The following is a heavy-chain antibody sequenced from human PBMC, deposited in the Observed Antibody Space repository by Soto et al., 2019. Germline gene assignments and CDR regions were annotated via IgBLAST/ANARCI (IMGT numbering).Heavy chain of an antibody. J-gene: IGHJ6*03. CDR1: GFTFSSYA. CDR3: AKEPLGFGELFGYYCMDV. Sequence: EVQLLESGGGLVQPGGSLRLSCAASGFTFSSYAMSWVRQAPGKGLEWVSAISGSGGSTYYADSVKGRFTISRDNSKNTLYLQMNSLRDEDTAVYYCAKEPLGFGELFGYYCMDVWGKGTTVTVSS. D-gene: IGHD3-10*01. CDR2: ISGSGGST. V-gene: IGHV3-23*01.